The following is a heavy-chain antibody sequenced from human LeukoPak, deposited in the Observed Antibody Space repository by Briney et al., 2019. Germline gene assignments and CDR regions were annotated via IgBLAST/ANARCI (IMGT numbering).Heavy chain of an antibody. CDR2: IYPGDGDA. D-gene: IGHD3-22*01. V-gene: IGHV5-51*01. CDR3: ARRGSFYYDGSGNDYFDY. CDR1: GYSFSDYW. Sequence: GESLKISCRVSGYSFSDYWIGWVRQVPGKGLEWMGIIYPGDGDARYSPSFQGQVTISADKSISTTSLQWSSLQASDTAIYYCARRGSFYYDGSGNDYFDYWGQGTLVTVSS. J-gene: IGHJ4*02.